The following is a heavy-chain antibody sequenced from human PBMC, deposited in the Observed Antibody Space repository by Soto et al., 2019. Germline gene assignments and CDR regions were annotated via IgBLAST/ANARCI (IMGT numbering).Heavy chain of an antibody. J-gene: IGHJ4*02. Sequence: QVQLQQSGPGLVKPSQTLSLTCAISGDSVSSNSAAWTWIRQSPSRGLEWLGRTYYRSTWGNDXXISLKSRITIXXDXSXXQFPLHLNSVTPEDTAVYYCARQIEATGTAGTFDYWGQGTLVTVSS. V-gene: IGHV6-1*01. D-gene: IGHD1-1*01. CDR3: ARQIEATGTAGTFDY. CDR1: GDSVSSNSAA. CDR2: TYYRSTWGN.